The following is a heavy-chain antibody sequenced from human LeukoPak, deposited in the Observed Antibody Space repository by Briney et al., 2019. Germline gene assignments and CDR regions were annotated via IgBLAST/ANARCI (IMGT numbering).Heavy chain of an antibody. CDR2: IKLDGSEK. J-gene: IGHJ6*02. Sequence: GGSLRLSCAASGFSFSSYWMSWVRQAPGKGLEWVANIKLDGSEKYYVDSVKGRFTISRDNAKNSLYLQMNSLRAEDTAVYYCAKDRARDIGMKYYYYGMDVWGQGTTVTVSS. CDR3: AKDRARDIGMKYYYYGMDV. CDR1: GFSFSSYW. V-gene: IGHV3-7*01. D-gene: IGHD5-12*01.